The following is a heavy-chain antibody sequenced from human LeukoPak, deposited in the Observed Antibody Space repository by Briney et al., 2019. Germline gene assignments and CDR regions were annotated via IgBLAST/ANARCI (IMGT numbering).Heavy chain of an antibody. Sequence: GGSLRLFCAASGFTFGNYGMNWVRQAPGKGLEWVSGLSGSGKTTYYADSAKRRFAISRDNSENTLYLQMNSLRADDTALYYCAKDSRGYTYGLIDYWGQGTLVTVSS. D-gene: IGHD5-18*01. CDR1: GFTFGNYG. V-gene: IGHV3-23*01. CDR2: LSGSGKTT. CDR3: AKDSRGYTYGLIDY. J-gene: IGHJ4*02.